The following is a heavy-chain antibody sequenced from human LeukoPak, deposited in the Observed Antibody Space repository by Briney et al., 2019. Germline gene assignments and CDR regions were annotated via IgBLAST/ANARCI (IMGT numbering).Heavy chain of an antibody. CDR3: ARHWRDIVVVVAATPGNWLDP. CDR1: GGSISSSSYY. D-gene: IGHD2-15*01. V-gene: IGHV4-39*01. CDR2: IYYSGST. J-gene: IGHJ5*02. Sequence: SETLSLTCTDSGGSISSSSYYWGWIRQPPGKGLEWIGSIYYSGSTYYNPSLKSRVTISVDTSKNQFSLKLSSVTAADTAVYYCARHWRDIVVVVAATPGNWLDPWGQGTLVTVSS.